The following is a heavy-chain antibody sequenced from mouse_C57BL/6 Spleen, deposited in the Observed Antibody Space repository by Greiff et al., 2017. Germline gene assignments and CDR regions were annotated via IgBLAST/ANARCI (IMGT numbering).Heavy chain of an antibody. Sequence: EVQRVESGGGLVKPGGSLKLSCAASGFTFSSYAMSWVRQTPEKRLEWVATISDGGSYTYYPDNVKGRFTISRDNAKNNLYLQMSHLKSEDTAMYYCARDEWLLPFDYWGQGTTLTVSS. V-gene: IGHV5-4*01. CDR1: GFTFSSYA. D-gene: IGHD2-3*01. J-gene: IGHJ2*01. CDR2: ISDGGSYT. CDR3: ARDEWLLPFDY.